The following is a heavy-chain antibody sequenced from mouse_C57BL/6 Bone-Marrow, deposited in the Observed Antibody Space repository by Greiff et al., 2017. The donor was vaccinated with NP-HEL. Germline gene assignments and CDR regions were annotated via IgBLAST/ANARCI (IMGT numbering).Heavy chain of an antibody. Sequence: VQLQQSGPGLVKPSQSLSLTCSVTGYSITSGYYWNWIRQFPGNKLEWMGYISYDGSNNYNPSLKNRISITRDTSKNQFFLKLNSVTTEDTATYYCARGPYYYGSSPFAYWGQGTLVTVSA. CDR1: GYSITSGYY. V-gene: IGHV3-6*01. CDR2: ISYDGSN. CDR3: ARGPYYYGSSPFAY. J-gene: IGHJ3*01. D-gene: IGHD1-1*01.